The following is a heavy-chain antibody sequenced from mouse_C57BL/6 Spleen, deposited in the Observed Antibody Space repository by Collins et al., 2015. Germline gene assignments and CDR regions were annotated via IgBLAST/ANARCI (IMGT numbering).Heavy chain of an antibody. J-gene: IGHJ2*01. Sequence: QIQLVQSGPELKKPGETVKISCKASGYTFTNYGMNWVKQAPGKGLKWMGWINTYTGEPTYADDFKGRFAFSLETSASTAYLQINNLKNEDTATYFCARGNYFDYWGQGTTLTVSS. CDR3: ARGNYFDY. CDR2: INTYTGEP. V-gene: IGHV9-3-1*01. CDR1: GYTFTNYG.